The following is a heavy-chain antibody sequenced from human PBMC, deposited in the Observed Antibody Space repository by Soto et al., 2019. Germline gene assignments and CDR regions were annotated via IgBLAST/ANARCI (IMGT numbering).Heavy chain of an antibody. D-gene: IGHD6-13*01. CDR1: GFSLSTSGLG. CDR2: IYWNDDK. J-gene: IGHJ5*02. CDR3: AHRRLGVAAAGTTNWFEP. V-gene: IGHV2-5*01. Sequence: SGPTLVNPTQTLTLTCTFSGFSLSTSGLGVGWIRQPPGKALECLALIYWNDDKRYSPSLKSRLTITKDTSKNQVFLTMTKMDPVETATYYCAHRRLGVAAAGTTNWFEPWGQGTMVTLSS.